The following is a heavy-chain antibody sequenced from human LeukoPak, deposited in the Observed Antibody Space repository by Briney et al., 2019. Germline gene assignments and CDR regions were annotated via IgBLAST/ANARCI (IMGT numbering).Heavy chain of an antibody. J-gene: IGHJ5*02. V-gene: IGHV3-53*01. D-gene: IGHD2-2*01. CDR3: ARAALVVPAAMPGYWFDP. Sequence: GGSLRLSCAASGFTVSSNYMSWVRQAPGKGLEWVSVIYSGGSTYYADSVKGRFTISRDNSKNTLYLQMNSLRAEDTAVYYCARAALVVPAAMPGYWFDPWGQGTLVTVSS. CDR1: GFTVSSNY. CDR2: IYSGGST.